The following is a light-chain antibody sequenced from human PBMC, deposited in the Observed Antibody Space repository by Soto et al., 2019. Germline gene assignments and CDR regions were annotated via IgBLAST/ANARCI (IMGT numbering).Light chain of an antibody. J-gene: IGLJ1*01. CDR3: TSFTSSSTYV. CDR1: SNDVGRYNY. Sequence: QSALTQPASVSGSPGQSITISCTGTSNDVGRYNYVSWYQQHPGEVPKLMIYDVTNRPSGVSNRFSASKSGNTASLTISGLQAEDEADYYCTSFTSSSTYVFGTGTKVTVL. CDR2: DVT. V-gene: IGLV2-14*01.